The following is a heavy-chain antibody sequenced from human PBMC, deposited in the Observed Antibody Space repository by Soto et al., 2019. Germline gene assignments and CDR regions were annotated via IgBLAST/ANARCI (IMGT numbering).Heavy chain of an antibody. CDR2: ISSGGSNT. CDR3: ASPKDYINYVAHY. J-gene: IGHJ4*02. CDR1: GFSFSRYS. D-gene: IGHD4-4*01. Sequence: EVQLVESGGGLVKPGESLRLSCAASGFSFSRYSMNWVRQAPGKGLEWVSSISSGGSNTYYADPVKGRFTISRDNAKNSLYLQMNSLRAEDTAVYYCASPKDYINYVAHYWGQGTLVTVSS. V-gene: IGHV3-21*01.